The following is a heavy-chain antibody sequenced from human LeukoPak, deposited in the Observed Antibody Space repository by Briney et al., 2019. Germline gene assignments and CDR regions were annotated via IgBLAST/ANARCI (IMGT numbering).Heavy chain of an antibody. Sequence: PSETLSLTCAVYGGSFSGYYWSWIRQPPGKGLEWIGEINHSGSTNYNPSLKSRVTISVDTSKNQFSLKLSSVTAADTAVYYCARESSSWPPEIDYWGQGTLVTVSS. CDR3: ARESSSWPPEIDY. CDR2: INHSGST. V-gene: IGHV4-34*01. D-gene: IGHD6-13*01. CDR1: GGSFSGYY. J-gene: IGHJ4*02.